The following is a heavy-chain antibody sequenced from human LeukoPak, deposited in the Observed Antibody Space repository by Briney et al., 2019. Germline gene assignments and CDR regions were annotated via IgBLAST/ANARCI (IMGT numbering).Heavy chain of an antibody. Sequence: SQTLSLTCTVSGGSISSGAYYWSWIRQPPGKGLEWVGYIYYSGSTNYNPSLKRRVTISVGTTKNQFSLKLRSVTAADTAVYYCARGRRITIFGVARFYAFDIWGQGTMVTVSS. D-gene: IGHD3-3*01. CDR3: ARGRRITIFGVARFYAFDI. J-gene: IGHJ3*02. CDR1: GGSISSGAYY. CDR2: IYYSGST. V-gene: IGHV4-30-4*01.